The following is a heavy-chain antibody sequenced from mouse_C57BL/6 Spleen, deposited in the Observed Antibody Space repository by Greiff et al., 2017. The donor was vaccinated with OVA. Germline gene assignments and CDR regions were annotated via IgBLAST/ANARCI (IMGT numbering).Heavy chain of an antibody. Sequence: VQLQQSGPGMVKPSQSLSLTCTVTGYSITSGYDWHWIRHFPGNKLEWMGYISYSGSTNYNPSLKSRISITHDTSKNHFFLKLNSVTTEDTATYYCARGSITTVVAPYFDYWGQGTTLTVSS. D-gene: IGHD1-1*01. CDR2: ISYSGST. CDR1: GYSITSGYD. CDR3: ARGSITTVVAPYFDY. V-gene: IGHV3-1*01. J-gene: IGHJ2*01.